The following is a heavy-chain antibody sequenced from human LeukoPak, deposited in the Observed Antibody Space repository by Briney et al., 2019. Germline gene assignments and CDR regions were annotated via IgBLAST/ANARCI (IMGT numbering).Heavy chain of an antibody. D-gene: IGHD2-8*01. V-gene: IGHV4-59*08. J-gene: IGHJ5*02. Sequence: PSETLSLTCTVSGGSISSYYWSWIRQPPGKGLEWIGYIYYSGSTNYNPSLKSRVTISVDTSKNQFSLKLSSVTAADTAVYYCARHGMRVYPPHNWSDPWGQGTLVTVSS. CDR1: GGSISSYY. CDR3: ARHGMRVYPPHNWSDP. CDR2: IYYSGST.